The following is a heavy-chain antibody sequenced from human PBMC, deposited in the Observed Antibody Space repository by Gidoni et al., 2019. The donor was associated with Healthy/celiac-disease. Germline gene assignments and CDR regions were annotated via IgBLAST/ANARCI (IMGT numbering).Heavy chain of an antibody. D-gene: IGHD4-17*01. J-gene: IGHJ6*03. CDR1: GFTFSSYS. CDR3: ARDRDGDNRGYYYYMDV. V-gene: IGHV3-48*01. CDR2: ISSISSTI. Sequence: EVQLVESGGGLVQPGGSLRLSCAASGFTFSSYSMNWVRQAPGKGLEWVSYISSISSTIYYADSVKGRFTISRDNAKNSLYLQMNSLRAEDTAVYYCARDRDGDNRGYYYYMDVWGKGTTVTVSS.